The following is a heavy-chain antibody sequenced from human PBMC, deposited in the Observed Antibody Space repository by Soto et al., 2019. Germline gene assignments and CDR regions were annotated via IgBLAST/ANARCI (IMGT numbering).Heavy chain of an antibody. CDR1: GFTFNNAW. J-gene: IGHJ4*02. CDR2: ISGSGGST. CDR3: AKVLKTWYFDY. V-gene: IGHV3-23*01. Sequence: GGSLRLSCAASGFTFNNAWVSWVRQAPGKGLEWVSAISGSGGSTYHADSVKGRFTISRDNSKNTLYLQMNSLRAEDTAVYYCAKVLKTWYFDYWGQGTLVTVSS.